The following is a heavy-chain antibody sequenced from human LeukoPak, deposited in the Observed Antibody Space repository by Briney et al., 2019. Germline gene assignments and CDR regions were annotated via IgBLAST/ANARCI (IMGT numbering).Heavy chain of an antibody. CDR2: TYYRSKWYS. CDR1: GDSVSSNSAG. CDR3: ARSHSYSFDY. D-gene: IGHD1-26*01. J-gene: IGHJ4*02. Sequence: SQTPSLTCGISGDSVSSNSAGWHWIRQSPSRGLEWLGKTYYRSKWYSDYAVSVKTRISINPDTSKSQFSLQLNSVTPEDTAVYYCARSHSYSFDYWGQGTLVTVSS. V-gene: IGHV6-1*01.